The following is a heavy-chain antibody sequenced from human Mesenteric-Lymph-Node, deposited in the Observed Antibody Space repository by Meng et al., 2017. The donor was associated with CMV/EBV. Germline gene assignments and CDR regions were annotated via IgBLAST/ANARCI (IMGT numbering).Heavy chain of an antibody. V-gene: IGHV1-3*01. CDR3: ASRQDSSGFAYYFDY. Sequence: SGYTFTSYAMHWVRKAPGQRLEWMGWINAGNGNTKYSQKFQGRVTITRDTSASTAYMELSSLRSEDTAVYYCASRQDSSGFAYYFDYWGQGTLVTVSS. CDR2: INAGNGNT. J-gene: IGHJ4*02. D-gene: IGHD3-22*01. CDR1: GYTFTSYA.